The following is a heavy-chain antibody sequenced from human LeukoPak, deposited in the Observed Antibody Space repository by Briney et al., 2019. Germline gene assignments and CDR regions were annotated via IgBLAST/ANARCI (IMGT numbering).Heavy chain of an antibody. J-gene: IGHJ5*02. D-gene: IGHD2-2*01. Sequence: GGSLLLSCAASGFTFSSYGMSWVRQAPGKGLEWVSAISGSGGSTYYADSVKGRFTISRDNSKNTLYLQMNSLRAEDTAVYYCAKVSVVVPAASNWFDPWGQGTLVTVSS. CDR1: GFTFSSYG. CDR3: AKVSVVVPAASNWFDP. V-gene: IGHV3-23*01. CDR2: ISGSGGST.